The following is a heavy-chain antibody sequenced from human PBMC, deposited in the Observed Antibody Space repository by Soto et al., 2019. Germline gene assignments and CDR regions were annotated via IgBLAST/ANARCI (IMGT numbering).Heavy chain of an antibody. V-gene: IGHV4-30-4*01. J-gene: IGHJ5*02. CDR3: ARVTYCGGDCYGGWFDP. CDR2: IYYSGST. CDR1: GGSISSGDYF. Sequence: PSETLSLTCSVSGGSISSGDYFWSWIRQPPGKGLEWIGYIYYSGSTYYNPSLRSRITLSIDTSKSQFSLKVNSVTPADTAMYYCARVTYCGGDCYGGWFDPWGQGTLVTVSS. D-gene: IGHD2-21*02.